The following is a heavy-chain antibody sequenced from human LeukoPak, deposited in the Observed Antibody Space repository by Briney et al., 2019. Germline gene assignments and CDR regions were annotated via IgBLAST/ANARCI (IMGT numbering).Heavy chain of an antibody. J-gene: IGHJ4*02. V-gene: IGHV3-7*03. CDR3: ARDSGWWRFDF. CDR2: IKEDGSEK. CDR1: GLNFSSRW. D-gene: IGHD6-13*01. Sequence: GGSLRLSCAASGLNFSSRWVNWVRQAPGQGLEWVASIKEDGSEKHYVDSVKGRFTISRDNGKNSLYLQMNSLRAEDTAVYYCARDSGWWRFDFWGRGTLVTVSS.